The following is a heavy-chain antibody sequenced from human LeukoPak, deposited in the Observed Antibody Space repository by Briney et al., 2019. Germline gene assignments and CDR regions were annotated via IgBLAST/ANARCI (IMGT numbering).Heavy chain of an antibody. Sequence: PSETLSLTCAVYGVSFSGYYWSWIRQPPGKGLEWIGEINHSGSTNYNPSLKSRVTISVDTSKNQFSLKLSSVTAADTAVYYCARHRNLGAAAVTYYYWGQGTLVTVSS. CDR1: GVSFSGYY. D-gene: IGHD6-13*01. CDR3: ARHRNLGAAAVTYYY. CDR2: INHSGST. J-gene: IGHJ4*02. V-gene: IGHV4-34*01.